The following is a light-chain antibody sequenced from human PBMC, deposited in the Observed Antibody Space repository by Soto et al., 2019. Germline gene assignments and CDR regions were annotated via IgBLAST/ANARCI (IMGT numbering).Light chain of an antibody. CDR3: SSYTTISPHVV. CDR1: SSDVGGYNY. Sequence: QSALTQPASVSGSPGQSITISCTGTSSDVGGYNYVSWYQQHPGKATKLMIYDVSNRPSGVSNRFSGAKSGNTASLTISGLQAEDEPDYYCSSYTTISPHVVFGGGTKRTVL. J-gene: IGLJ2*01. V-gene: IGLV2-14*01. CDR2: DVS.